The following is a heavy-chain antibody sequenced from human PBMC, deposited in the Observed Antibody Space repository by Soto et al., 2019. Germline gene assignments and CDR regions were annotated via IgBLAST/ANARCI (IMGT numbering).Heavy chain of an antibody. CDR2: ISYDGSNK. D-gene: IGHD3-16*01. V-gene: IGHV3-30-3*01. CDR3: ARDRRLMGENWFDP. CDR1: GFTFSSYA. J-gene: IGHJ5*02. Sequence: GGSLRLSCAASGFTFSSYAMHWVRQAPGKGLEWVAVISYDGSNKYYADSVKGRFTISRDNSKNTLYLQMNSLRAEDTAVYYCARDRRLMGENWFDPWGQGTLVTVSS.